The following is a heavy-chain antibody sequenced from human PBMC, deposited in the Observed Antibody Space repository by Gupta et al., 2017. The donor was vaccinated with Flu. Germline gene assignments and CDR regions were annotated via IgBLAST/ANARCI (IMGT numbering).Heavy chain of an antibody. CDR3: ARIDQSGSLRKIDY. D-gene: IGHD1-26*01. CDR1: GYSISSGYY. CDR2: IYHSGNT. J-gene: IGHJ4*02. Sequence: QVQLQESGPGLVKPSETLSLTCAVSGYSISSGYYWGWIRQPPGKGLEWIGSIYHSGNTYYDPSLKSRVTISVDTSKNHFSLNLSSVTAADTAVYYCARIDQSGSLRKIDYWGQGTLVTVSS. V-gene: IGHV4-38-2*01.